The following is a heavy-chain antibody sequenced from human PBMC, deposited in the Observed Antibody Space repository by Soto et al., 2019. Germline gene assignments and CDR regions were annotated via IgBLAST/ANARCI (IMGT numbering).Heavy chain of an antibody. CDR3: ARDRGVERFDY. D-gene: IGHD1-1*01. CDR2: IKQDGSAK. Sequence: EVQLVESGGDLVQPGGSLRLSCATSGFTFSNYWMSWVRQAPGKGLEWVANIKQDGSAKYYVDSVKGRFTISRDNAKSSLYLQVHSLSAEDTAMYYCARDRGVERFDYWGQGTLVTVSS. J-gene: IGHJ4*02. V-gene: IGHV3-7*01. CDR1: GFTFSNYW.